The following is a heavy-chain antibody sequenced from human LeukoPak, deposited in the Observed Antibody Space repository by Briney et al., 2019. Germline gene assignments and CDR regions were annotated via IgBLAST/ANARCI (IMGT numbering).Heavy chain of an antibody. V-gene: IGHV4-59*01. Sequence: SETLSLTCTVSGGSISSYYWSWIRQPPGKGLEWIGYIYYSGSTNYNPSLKSRDTISVDTSKNQFSLKLSSVTAADTAVYYCATSGRGCSSTSCYRDGTFDIWGQGTMVTVSS. CDR1: GGSISSYY. D-gene: IGHD2-2*01. CDR3: ATSGRGCSSTSCYRDGTFDI. CDR2: IYYSGST. J-gene: IGHJ3*02.